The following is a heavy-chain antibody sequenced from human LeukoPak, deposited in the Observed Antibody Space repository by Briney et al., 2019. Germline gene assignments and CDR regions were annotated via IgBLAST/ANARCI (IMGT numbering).Heavy chain of an antibody. CDR3: AKERGGDPGGYFDY. Sequence: GGSLRLSCAASGFTFSSYAMSWVRQAPGKGLEWVSGITGGGGSTYYADSVKGRFTISRDNSKNSLYLQMNSLRTEDTALYYCAKERGGDPGGYFDYWGQGTLVTVSS. CDR1: GFTFSSYA. V-gene: IGHV3-23*01. J-gene: IGHJ4*02. CDR2: ITGGGGST. D-gene: IGHD3-16*01.